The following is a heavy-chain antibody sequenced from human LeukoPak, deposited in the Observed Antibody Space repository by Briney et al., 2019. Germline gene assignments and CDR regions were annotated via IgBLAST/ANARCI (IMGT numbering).Heavy chain of an antibody. D-gene: IGHD4-17*01. J-gene: IGHJ1*01. CDR1: GFTFSSYA. CDR3: ARTSNYGCNSLLYFQH. V-gene: IGHV3-23*01. CDR2: ISGSGGST. Sequence: GGSLRLSCAASGFTFSSYAMTWVGQAPGKGLEWGSAISGSGGSTYYADSVKGRLTISRDNSKNTLYLQMNSLRAEDTAVYYCARTSNYGCNSLLYFQHWGQGTLVTVSS.